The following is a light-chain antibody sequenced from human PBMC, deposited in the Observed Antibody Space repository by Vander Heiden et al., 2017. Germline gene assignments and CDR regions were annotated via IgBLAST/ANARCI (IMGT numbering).Light chain of an antibody. CDR3: QQSYSTMWT. CDR1: QTINIY. J-gene: IGKJ1*01. V-gene: IGKV1-39*01. Sequence: DIQMTQSPSSLSASIGDRVTITGRASQTINIYLNWYQQKPGEPPKLLIYSAFYLQDGVPSRFSSSRSGTNFTLTISSLQPEDFASYFYQQSYSTMWTFGQGTKVEVK. CDR2: SAF.